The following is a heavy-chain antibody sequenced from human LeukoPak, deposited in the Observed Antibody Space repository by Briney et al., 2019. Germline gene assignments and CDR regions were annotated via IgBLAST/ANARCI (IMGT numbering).Heavy chain of an antibody. J-gene: IGHJ3*02. Sequence: PSETLSLTCTVSGGSISSGDYYWSWIRQPPGKGLEWIGYIYYSGSTYYNPSLKSRVTISVDTSKNQFSLKLSSVTAADTAVYYCARGGDIFEGIGDAFDIWGQGTMVTVPS. CDR3: ARGGDIFEGIGDAFDI. CDR2: IYYSGST. D-gene: IGHD3-16*02. V-gene: IGHV4-30-4*02. CDR1: GGSISSGDYY.